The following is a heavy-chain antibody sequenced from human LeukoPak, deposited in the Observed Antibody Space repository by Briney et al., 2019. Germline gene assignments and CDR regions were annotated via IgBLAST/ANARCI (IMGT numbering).Heavy chain of an antibody. CDR1: GGSISSSSYY. V-gene: IGHV4-39*01. Sequence: PSETLSLTSTVSGGSISSSSYYWGWIRQPPGKGLEWIGSIYYSGSTYYNPSLKSRVTISVDTSKNQFSLKLSSVTAADTAVYYCASGSSSWYAGWFDPWGQGTLVTVSS. CDR2: IYYSGST. J-gene: IGHJ5*02. D-gene: IGHD6-13*01. CDR3: ASGSSSWYAGWFDP.